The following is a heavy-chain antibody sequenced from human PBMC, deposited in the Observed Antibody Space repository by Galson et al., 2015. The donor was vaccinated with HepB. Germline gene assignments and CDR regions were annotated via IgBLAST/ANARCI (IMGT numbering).Heavy chain of an antibody. CDR2: IYSGGGT. CDR3: ARGSCSGARCLTTPFES. V-gene: IGHV3-53*01. Sequence: SLRLSCAVSGFTVSTNYMSWVRQAPGKGLEWVAVIYSGGGTNHAESVKGRFTISRDISRNTLYLQMNSLRADDTAVYYCARGSCSGARCLTTPFESWGRGTLVTVSS. CDR1: GFTVSTNY. J-gene: IGHJ4*02. D-gene: IGHD2-15*01.